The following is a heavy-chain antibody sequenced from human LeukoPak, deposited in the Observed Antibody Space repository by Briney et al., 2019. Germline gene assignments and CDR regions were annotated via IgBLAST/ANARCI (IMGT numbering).Heavy chain of an antibody. CDR2: INHSGST. J-gene: IGHJ5*02. CDR1: GGSFSGYY. CDR3: ATLLVGAPGGYNWFDP. V-gene: IGHV4-34*01. Sequence: PSETLSLTCAVYGGSFSGYYWSWIRQPPGKGLEWIGEINHSGSTNYNPSLKSRVTISVDTSKNQFSLKLSSVTAADTAVYYCATLLVGAPGGYNWFDPWGQGTLVTISS. D-gene: IGHD1-26*01.